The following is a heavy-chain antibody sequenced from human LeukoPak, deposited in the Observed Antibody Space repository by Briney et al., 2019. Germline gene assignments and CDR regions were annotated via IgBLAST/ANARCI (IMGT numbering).Heavy chain of an antibody. J-gene: IGHJ3*02. CDR3: AKDARVPEDIVVVPAAILGAFDI. CDR1: GFTSSDYY. CDR2: ISSSGSTI. V-gene: IGHV3-11*01. D-gene: IGHD2-2*02. Sequence: GGSLRLSCAASGFTSSDYYMSWIRQAPGKGLEWVSYISSSGSTIYYADSVKGRFTISRDNAKNSLYLQMNSLRAEDTAVYYCAKDARVPEDIVVVPAAILGAFDIWGQGTMVTVSS.